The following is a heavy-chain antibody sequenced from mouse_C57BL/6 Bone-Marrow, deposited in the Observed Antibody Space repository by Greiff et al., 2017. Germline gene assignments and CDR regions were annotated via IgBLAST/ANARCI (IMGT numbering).Heavy chain of an antibody. CDR3: ARSYYYGSSPYAMDY. D-gene: IGHD1-1*01. V-gene: IGHV1-53*01. CDR2: INPSNGGT. J-gene: IGHJ4*01. CDR1: GYTFTSYW. Sequence: QVKLQQPGTELVKPGASVKLSCKASGYTFTSYWMHWVKQRPGQGLEWIGNINPSNGGTNYNEKFKSKATLTVDKSSSTAYMQLSRLTSEDSAVYYCARSYYYGSSPYAMDYWGQGTSVTVSS.